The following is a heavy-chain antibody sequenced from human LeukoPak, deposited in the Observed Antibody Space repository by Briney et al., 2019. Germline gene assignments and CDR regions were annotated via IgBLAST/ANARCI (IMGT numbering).Heavy chain of an antibody. D-gene: IGHD4-17*01. CDR3: ARAYGDPPGYFDY. V-gene: IGHV3-7*01. J-gene: IGHJ4*02. CDR1: GFTFGSYW. CDR2: IKQDGSEK. Sequence: GGSLRLSCAASGFTFGSYWMSWVRQAPGKGLEWVANIKQDGSEKYYVDSVKGRFTISRDNAKNSLYLQMNSLRAEDTAVYYCARAYGDPPGYFDYWGQGTLVTVSS.